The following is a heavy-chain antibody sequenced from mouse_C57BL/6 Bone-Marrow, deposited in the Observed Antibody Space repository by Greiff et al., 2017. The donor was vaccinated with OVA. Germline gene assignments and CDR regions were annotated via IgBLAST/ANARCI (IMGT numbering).Heavy chain of an antibody. CDR3: ARSAGGYYGSSYDEAY. CDR2: INPNNGGT. D-gene: IGHD1-1*01. Sequence: VQLQQSGPELVKPGASVKISCKASGYTFTDYYMNWVKQSHGKSLEWIGDINPNNGGTSYNQKFKGKATLTVDKSSSTAYMELRSLTSEDSAVYYCARSAGGYYGSSYDEAYWGQGTLVTVSA. V-gene: IGHV1-26*01. J-gene: IGHJ3*01. CDR1: GYTFTDYY.